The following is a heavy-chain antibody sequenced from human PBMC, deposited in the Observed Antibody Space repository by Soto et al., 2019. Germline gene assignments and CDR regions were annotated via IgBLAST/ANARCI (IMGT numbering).Heavy chain of an antibody. J-gene: IGHJ4*02. Sequence: QITLKESGPTLVKPTQTLTLTCTFSGFSLSSSDVGVGWIRQPPGKALELLALIYWDDDKRYSPSLKSRLTITKDTSRNQVVLTVTNLDPVDTATYYCVRASGGGNSAYFDYWGQGTLVTVSS. CDR2: IYWDDDK. CDR3: VRASGGGNSAYFDY. V-gene: IGHV2-5*02. D-gene: IGHD2-21*02. CDR1: GFSLSSSDVG.